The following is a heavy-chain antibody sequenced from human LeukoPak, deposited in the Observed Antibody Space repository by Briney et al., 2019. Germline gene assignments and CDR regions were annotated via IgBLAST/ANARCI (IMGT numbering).Heavy chain of an antibody. V-gene: IGHV1-18*04. Sequence: GASVKVSCKASGYTFTGYYMHWVRQAPGQGLEWMGWINAYNGNTNYAQKLQGRVTMTTDTSTSTAYMELRSLRSDDTAVYYCARVYYYDSSGYYYFDYWGQGTLVTVSS. CDR3: ARVYYYDSSGYYYFDY. J-gene: IGHJ4*02. D-gene: IGHD3-22*01. CDR1: GYTFTGYY. CDR2: INAYNGNT.